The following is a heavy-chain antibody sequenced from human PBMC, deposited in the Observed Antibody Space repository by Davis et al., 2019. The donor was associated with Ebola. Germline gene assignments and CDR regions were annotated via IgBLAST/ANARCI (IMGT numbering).Heavy chain of an antibody. CDR1: GFTFSSYS. D-gene: IGHD6-13*01. CDR3: ARDRAAAGYFQH. V-gene: IGHV3-21*01. Sequence: GESLKISCAASGFTFSSYSMNWVRQAPGKGLEWVSSISSSSSYIYYADSVKGRFTISRDNAKNSLYLQMNSLRAEDTAVYYCARDRAAAGYFQHWGQGTLVTVSS. J-gene: IGHJ1*01. CDR2: ISSSSSYI.